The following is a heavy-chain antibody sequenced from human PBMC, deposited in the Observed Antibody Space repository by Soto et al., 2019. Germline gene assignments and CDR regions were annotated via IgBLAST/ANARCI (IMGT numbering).Heavy chain of an antibody. CDR1: GYTFTSYG. J-gene: IGHJ4*02. V-gene: IGHV1-18*01. Sequence: QVQLVQSGAEVKKPGASVKVSCKASGYTFTSYGISWVRQAPGQGLEWMGWISAYSGNTNYAQKLQGRVTMTTDTSTSTADMELRSRRSDDTAVYYCVRSSSGWYQYYFDYCGQGTLVTVSS. D-gene: IGHD6-19*01. CDR3: VRSSSGWYQYYFDY. CDR2: ISAYSGNT.